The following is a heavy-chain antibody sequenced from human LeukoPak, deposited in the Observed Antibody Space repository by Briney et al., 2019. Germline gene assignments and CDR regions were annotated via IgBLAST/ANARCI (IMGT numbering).Heavy chain of an antibody. J-gene: IGHJ4*02. CDR2: VDPEDGET. D-gene: IGHD1-26*01. Sequence: ASVKISCKVSGYTFTDYYMHWVQQAPGKGLEWMGLVDPEDGETIYAEKFQGRVTITADTSTDTAYMELGSLRSEDTAVYYCATGKGATTFDYWGQGTLVTVSS. CDR1: GYTFTDYY. CDR3: ATGKGATTFDY. V-gene: IGHV1-69-2*01.